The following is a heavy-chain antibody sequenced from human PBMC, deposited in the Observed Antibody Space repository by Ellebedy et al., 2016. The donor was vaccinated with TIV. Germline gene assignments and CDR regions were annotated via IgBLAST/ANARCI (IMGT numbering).Heavy chain of an antibody. CDR2: ISSSRTTI. D-gene: IGHD2-15*01. V-gene: IGHV3-48*01. J-gene: IGHJ6*02. Sequence: GESLKISCAASGFTFSSSSMNWVRQAPGKGLEWVSYISSSRTTIYYADSVKGRFTISRDNARNSLYLQMNSLRVEDTAVYYCEREMGYCSGGSCYARLYYYNGMDVWGQGTTVTVSS. CDR3: EREMGYCSGGSCYARLYYYNGMDV. CDR1: GFTFSSSS.